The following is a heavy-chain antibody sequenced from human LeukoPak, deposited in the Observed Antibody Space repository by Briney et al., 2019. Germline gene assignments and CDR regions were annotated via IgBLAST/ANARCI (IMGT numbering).Heavy chain of an antibody. D-gene: IGHD3-10*01. CDR3: ARVELWFGELSGFDY. J-gene: IGHJ4*02. CDR1: GYTFTGYY. CDR2: INPNSGGT. Sequence: ASVKVSCKASGYTFTGYYMHWVRQAPGQGLEWMGWINPNSGGTNYARKFQGRVTMTRDTSISTAYMELSRLRSDDTAVYYCARVELWFGELSGFDYWGQGTLVTVSS. V-gene: IGHV1-2*02.